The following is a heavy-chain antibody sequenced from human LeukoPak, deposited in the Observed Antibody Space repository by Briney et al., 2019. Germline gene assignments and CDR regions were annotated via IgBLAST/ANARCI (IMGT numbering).Heavy chain of an antibody. Sequence: GRSLRLSCAASGFTFDDYAMHLVRQAPGKGLEGVSGIRRNGFNTYYADSVKGRFTTSRDSSKNTVYLQMNSLRADDTAMYFCVRARAWGSYDYWGQGALVTVSS. CDR2: IRRNGFNT. CDR1: GFTFDDYA. D-gene: IGHD7-27*01. J-gene: IGHJ4*02. V-gene: IGHV3-9*01. CDR3: VRARAWGSYDY.